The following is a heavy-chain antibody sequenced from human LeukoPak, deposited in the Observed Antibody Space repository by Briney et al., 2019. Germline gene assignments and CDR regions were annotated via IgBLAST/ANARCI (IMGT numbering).Heavy chain of an antibody. CDR2: IYPGDSDT. V-gene: IGHV5-51*01. J-gene: IGHJ6*02. CDR1: GYSFTSYW. Sequence: GESLKISCKGSGYSFTSYWIGWVRQMPGKGLEWMGIIYPGDSDTRYSPSFQGQVIISADKSISTAYLQWSSLKASDTAMYYCARSNGGYSYGSYYYYGMDVWGQGTTVTVSS. D-gene: IGHD5-18*01. CDR3: ARSNGGYSYGSYYYYGMDV.